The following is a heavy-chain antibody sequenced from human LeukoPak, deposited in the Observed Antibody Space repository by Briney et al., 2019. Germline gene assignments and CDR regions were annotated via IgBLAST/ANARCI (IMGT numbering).Heavy chain of an antibody. CDR2: INPSGGST. V-gene: IGHV1-46*01. J-gene: IGHJ6*02. D-gene: IGHD3/OR15-3a*01. Sequence: ASVKVSCKASGYTFTSYYMHWVRQAPGQGLEWMGIINPSGGSTSYAQKFQGRVTMTRDTSTSTVYMELSSLRSEDTAVYYCARDIRDWLGSYYYYGMDVWGQRTTVTVSS. CDR1: GYTFTSYY. CDR3: ARDIRDWLGSYYYYGMDV.